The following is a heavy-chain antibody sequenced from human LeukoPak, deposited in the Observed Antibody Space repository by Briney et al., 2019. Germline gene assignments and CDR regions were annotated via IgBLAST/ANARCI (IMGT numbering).Heavy chain of an antibody. CDR3: AKDRYGDYPTPFDY. Sequence: GGSLRLSCAASGFTFSSYWMSWVRQAPGKGLEWVSAISDNGGSTYYADSVKGRFTISRDNSKNTLYLQMNSLRAEDTAVYYCAKDRYGDYPTPFDYWAREPWSPSPQ. J-gene: IGHJ4*02. CDR2: ISDNGGST. V-gene: IGHV3-23*01. D-gene: IGHD4-17*01. CDR1: GFTFSSYW.